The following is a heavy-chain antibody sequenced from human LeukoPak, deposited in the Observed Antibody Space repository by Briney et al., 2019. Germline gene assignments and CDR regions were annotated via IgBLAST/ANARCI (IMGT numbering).Heavy chain of an antibody. V-gene: IGHV1-2*02. CDR3: ARVGSEY. CDR1: GYTFTGYY. D-gene: IGHD3-16*01. Sequence: GASVKVSCKASGYTFTGYYIHWVRQAPGQGLEWVGWINPNSGGTNLAQKFQGRVTMTRDTSISTAYMEVRSLTYDDTAVYYCARVGSEYWGQGTLVTVSS. CDR2: INPNSGGT. J-gene: IGHJ4*02.